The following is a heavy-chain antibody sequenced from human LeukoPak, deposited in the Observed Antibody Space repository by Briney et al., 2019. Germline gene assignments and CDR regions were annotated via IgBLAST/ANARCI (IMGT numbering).Heavy chain of an antibody. V-gene: IGHV1-8*01. CDR1: GYTFTSYD. Sequence: GASVKVSCKASGYTFTSYDINWVRQATGQGLEWMGWMNPNSGNTGYAQKFQGRVTMTRNTSISTSYMELSSLRSEDTAVYYCAREVRPGIAAAGGWFDPWGQGTLVTVSS. CDR3: AREVRPGIAAAGGWFDP. J-gene: IGHJ5*02. D-gene: IGHD6-13*01. CDR2: MNPNSGNT.